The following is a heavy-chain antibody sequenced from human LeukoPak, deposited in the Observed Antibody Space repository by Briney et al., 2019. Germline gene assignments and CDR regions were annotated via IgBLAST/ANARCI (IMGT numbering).Heavy chain of an antibody. V-gene: IGHV4-59*01. D-gene: IGHD1-26*01. CDR2: IYYSGST. J-gene: IGHJ3*02. CDR3: ARLGTLSDAFDI. CDR1: GGSISSYY. Sequence: SETLSLTCTVSGGSISSYYWSWVRQPPGKGLEWIGYIYYSGSTNYNPSLKSRVTISVDTSKNQFSLKLSSVTAADTAVYYCARLGTLSDAFDIWSQGTMVTVSS.